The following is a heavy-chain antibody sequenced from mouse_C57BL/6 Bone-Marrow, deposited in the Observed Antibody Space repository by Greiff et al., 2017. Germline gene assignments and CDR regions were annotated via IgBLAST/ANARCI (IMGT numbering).Heavy chain of an antibody. V-gene: IGHV1-55*01. CDR2: IYPGSGST. D-gene: IGHD1-1*01. CDR1: GYTFTSYW. J-gene: IGHJ1*03. CDR3: ARGHYYGSSYAWYCDV. Sequence: QVQLQQPGAELVKPGASVKMSCKASGYTFTSYWITWVKQRPGQGLEWIGDIYPGSGSTNYNEKFKSKATLTVDTSSSTAYMQLSSLTSEDSAVYYCARGHYYGSSYAWYCDVWGTGTTVTVSS.